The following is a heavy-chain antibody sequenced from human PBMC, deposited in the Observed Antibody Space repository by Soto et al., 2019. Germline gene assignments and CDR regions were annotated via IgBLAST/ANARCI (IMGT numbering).Heavy chain of an antibody. J-gene: IGHJ4*02. D-gene: IGHD2-2*01. Sequence: SETLSLTCTVSGVSMSSYYWSWIRQPPGKGLEWIGSMYHSGSTYYNPSLKSRVTISIDRSKNQFSLKLSSVTAADTAVYYCARVPDYWGQGILVTVSS. V-gene: IGHV4-39*07. CDR3: ARVPDY. CDR1: GVSMSSYY. CDR2: MYHSGST.